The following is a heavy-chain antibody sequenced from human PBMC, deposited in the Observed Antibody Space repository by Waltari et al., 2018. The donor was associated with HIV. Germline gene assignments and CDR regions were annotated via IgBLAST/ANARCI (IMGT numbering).Heavy chain of an antibody. J-gene: IGHJ6*02. CDR1: GGSFSGYY. Sequence: QVQLQQWGAGLLKPSETLSLTCAVYGGSFSGYYWSWIRQPPGQGLEWIGEINHSGSTNYNPALKSRVTISVDTSKNQFSLKLSSVTAADTAVYYCARGGTVTDSYYYYGMDVWGQGTTVTVSS. V-gene: IGHV4-34*01. CDR3: ARGGTVTDSYYYYGMDV. D-gene: IGHD4-17*01. CDR2: INHSGST.